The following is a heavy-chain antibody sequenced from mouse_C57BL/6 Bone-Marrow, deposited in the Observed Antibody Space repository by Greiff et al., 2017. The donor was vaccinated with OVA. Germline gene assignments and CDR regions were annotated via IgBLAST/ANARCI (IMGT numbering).Heavy chain of an antibody. D-gene: IGHD2-5*01. CDR1: GYTFTSYW. CDR2: IDPSDSYT. J-gene: IGHJ2*01. Sequence: QVQLQQPGAELVMPGASVKLSCKASGYTFTSYWMHWVKQRPGQGLEWIGEIDPSDSYTNYNQKFKGKSTLTVDKSSSTAYMQLSSLTSEDSAVYYCTRDYSNYLYYFDYWGQGTTLTVSS. V-gene: IGHV1-69*01. CDR3: TRDYSNYLYYFDY.